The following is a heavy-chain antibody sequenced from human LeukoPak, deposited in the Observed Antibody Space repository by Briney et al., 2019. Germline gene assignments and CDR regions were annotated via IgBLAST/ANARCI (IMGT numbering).Heavy chain of an antibody. V-gene: IGHV5-51*01. Sequence: GESLKISCKGSGYSFTSYWIGWVRQMPGKGLEWMGIIYPGDSDTRYSPSFQGQVTISADKSISTAYLQWSSLEASDTAMYYCARGRKISSGWSTNKYFDYWGQGTLVTVSS. D-gene: IGHD6-19*01. CDR1: GYSFTSYW. CDR2: IYPGDSDT. CDR3: ARGRKISSGWSTNKYFDY. J-gene: IGHJ4*02.